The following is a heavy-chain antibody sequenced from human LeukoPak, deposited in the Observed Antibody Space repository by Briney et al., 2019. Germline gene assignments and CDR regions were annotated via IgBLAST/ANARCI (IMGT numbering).Heavy chain of an antibody. V-gene: IGHV4-31*03. CDR2: IYYSGSA. Sequence: PSETLSLTCTVSGGSISSGGFCWSWIRQHPEKGLEWIGYIYYSGSAYYDPSLESRLTILVDASRNQFSLNLSSVTAADTAVYYCARLIGGSYYYDVDVWGQGTTVTVSS. CDR1: GGSISSGGFC. CDR3: ARLIGGSYYYDVDV. D-gene: IGHD1-14*01. J-gene: IGHJ6*02.